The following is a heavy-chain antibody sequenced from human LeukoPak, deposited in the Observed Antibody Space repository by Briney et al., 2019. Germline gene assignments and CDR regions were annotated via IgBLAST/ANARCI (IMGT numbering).Heavy chain of an antibody. V-gene: IGHV1-46*01. Sequence: ASVKVPCKASGYTFTSYYMHWVRQAPGQGLEWMGIINPSGGSTSYAQKFQGRVTMTRDTSTSTVYMELSSLRSEDTAVYYCARDWRGYCSSTSCFEYFFYMDVWGKGTTVTISS. D-gene: IGHD2-2*01. CDR2: INPSGGST. CDR3: ARDWRGYCSSTSCFEYFFYMDV. CDR1: GYTFTSYY. J-gene: IGHJ6*03.